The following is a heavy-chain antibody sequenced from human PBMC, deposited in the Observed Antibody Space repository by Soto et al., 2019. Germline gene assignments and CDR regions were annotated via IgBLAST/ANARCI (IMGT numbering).Heavy chain of an antibody. Sequence: SETLSLTCTVSGGSISSSSYYWGWIRQPPGKGLEWIGSIYYSGSTYYNPSLKSRVTISVDTSKNQFSLKLSSVTAADTAVYYCARDQPVSGVVVPAAILENWFDLPGQGTLVTVSS. D-gene: IGHD2-2*02. V-gene: IGHV4-39*02. J-gene: IGHJ5*02. CDR2: IYYSGST. CDR1: GGSISSSSYY. CDR3: ARDQPVSGVVVPAAILENWFDL.